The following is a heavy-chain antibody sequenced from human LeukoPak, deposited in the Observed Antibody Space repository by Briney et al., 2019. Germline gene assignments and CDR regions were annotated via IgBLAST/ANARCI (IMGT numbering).Heavy chain of an antibody. D-gene: IGHD6-19*01. CDR3: ARHGSGWLGGFDY. V-gene: IGHV4-30-2*03. CDR2: IYHSGST. J-gene: IGHJ4*02. CDR1: GGSISSGGYS. Sequence: SETLSLTCAVSGGSISSGGYSWSWIRQPPGKGLEWIGYIYHSGSTYYNPSLKSRVTISVDTSKNQFSLKLSSVTAADTAVYYCARHGSGWLGGFDYWGQGTLVTVSS.